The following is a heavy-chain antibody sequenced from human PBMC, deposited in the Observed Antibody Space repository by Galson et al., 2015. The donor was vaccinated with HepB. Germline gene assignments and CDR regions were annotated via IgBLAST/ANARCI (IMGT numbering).Heavy chain of an antibody. J-gene: IGHJ4*02. CDR3: ASFTGNLVRGRSGYFDY. V-gene: IGHV3-53*01. CDR2: IYSGGST. Sequence: SLRLSCAASGFTVSSNYMSWVRQAPGKGLEWVSVIYSGGSTYYADSVKGRFTISRDNSKNTLYLQMNSLRAEDTAMYYCASFTGNLVRGRSGYFDYWGQGTLVTVSS. D-gene: IGHD3-10*01. CDR1: GFTVSSNY.